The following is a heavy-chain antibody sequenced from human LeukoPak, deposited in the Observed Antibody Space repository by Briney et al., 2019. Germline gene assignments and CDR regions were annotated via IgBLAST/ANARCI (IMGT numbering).Heavy chain of an antibody. CDR1: GFTFSGYA. Sequence: QPGRSLRLSCAASGFTFSGYAMHWVRQAPGKGLEWVSYISSSGTTMYYADSVKGRFTISRDNAKNSLYLQMNSLRAEDTAVYYCARRFDRWGQGTLVTVSS. CDR3: ARRFDR. J-gene: IGHJ4*02. CDR2: ISSSGTTM. D-gene: IGHD3-16*01. V-gene: IGHV3-48*03.